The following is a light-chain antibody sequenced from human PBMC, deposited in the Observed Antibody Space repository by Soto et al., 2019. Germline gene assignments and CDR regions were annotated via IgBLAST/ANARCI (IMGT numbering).Light chain of an antibody. CDR3: QQRSNWPLT. CDR1: QSVSSSY. Sequence: EIVLTQSPGTLSLSPGERATLSCRASQSVSSSYLAWYQQKPGQAPRLLIYDASNRATGIPARFSGSGSGTGFTLTISSLEPEDFAVYYCQQRSNWPLTFGGGTKVDIK. J-gene: IGKJ4*01. V-gene: IGKV3D-20*02. CDR2: DAS.